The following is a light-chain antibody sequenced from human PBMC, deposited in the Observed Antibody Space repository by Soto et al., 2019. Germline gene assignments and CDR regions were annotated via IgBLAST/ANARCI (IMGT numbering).Light chain of an antibody. CDR1: QSVSSSY. Sequence: EIVLTQSPGTLSLSPGERATLSCRASQSVSSSYLAWYQQKPGQAPRLLIYGAASRATGIRDRFSGSGSGTAYTLTISRLEPEDFAVYYCQQYGSSPWTFGQDTKVEIK. CDR2: GAA. CDR3: QQYGSSPWT. V-gene: IGKV3-20*01. J-gene: IGKJ1*01.